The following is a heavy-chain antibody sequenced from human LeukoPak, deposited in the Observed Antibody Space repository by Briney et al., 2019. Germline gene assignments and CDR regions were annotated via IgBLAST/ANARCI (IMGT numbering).Heavy chain of an antibody. CDR1: GFTFSSYG. CDR3: ARDPGGGSPSMDV. V-gene: IGHV3-23*01. D-gene: IGHD1-26*01. CDR2: ISGSGGST. J-gene: IGHJ6*03. Sequence: GGSLRLSCAASGFTFSSYGMSWVRQAPGKGLEWVSAISGSGGSTYYADSVKGRFTISRDNSKNSLYLQMNSLRAEDTAVYYCARDPGGGSPSMDVWGKGTTVTISS.